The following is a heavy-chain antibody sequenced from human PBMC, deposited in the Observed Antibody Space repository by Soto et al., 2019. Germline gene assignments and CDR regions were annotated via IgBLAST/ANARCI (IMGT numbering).Heavy chain of an antibody. J-gene: IGHJ4*02. Sequence: QVQLVQSGAEVKKPGASVKVSCKASGYTFTSYGISWVRQAPGQGLEWMGWISAYNGNTNYAQKLQGRVTMTTDTPTRTASMELRSLRADDTAVYYCASSNVLRWHGGVAYWGQGTLVTVSS. CDR3: ASSNVLRWHGGVAY. CDR2: ISAYNGNT. CDR1: GYTFTSYG. V-gene: IGHV1-18*01. D-gene: IGHD4-17*01.